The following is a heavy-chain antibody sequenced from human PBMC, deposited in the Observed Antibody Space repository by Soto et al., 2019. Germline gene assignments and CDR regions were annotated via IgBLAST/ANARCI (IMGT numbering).Heavy chain of an antibody. CDR1: GGSISSYY. D-gene: IGHD3-3*01. J-gene: IGHJ4*02. Sequence: PSETLSLTCTVSGGSISSYYLSWIRQPAGKGLEWIGRIHTSGSTNYNPSLKSRVTMSVDTSKNQFSLKLSSVTAADTAVYYCARAGIFGVVIMREKQAFDYWGQGTLVTVYS. V-gene: IGHV4-4*07. CDR3: ARAGIFGVVIMREKQAFDY. CDR2: IHTSGST.